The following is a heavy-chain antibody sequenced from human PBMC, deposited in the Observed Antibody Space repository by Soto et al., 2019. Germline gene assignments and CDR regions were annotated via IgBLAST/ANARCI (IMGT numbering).Heavy chain of an antibody. Sequence: QVQLVQSGAEVKKPGSSVKVSCKASGGTFSSYAISWVRQAPGQGLEWMGGIIPIFGTANYAQKFQGRVTITADESTSTAYMELSSLRSEDTVVYYCARGGHDYGDLRWYFDLWGRGTLVTVSS. J-gene: IGHJ2*01. V-gene: IGHV1-69*12. CDR2: IIPIFGTA. CDR1: GGTFSSYA. CDR3: ARGGHDYGDLRWYFDL. D-gene: IGHD4-17*01.